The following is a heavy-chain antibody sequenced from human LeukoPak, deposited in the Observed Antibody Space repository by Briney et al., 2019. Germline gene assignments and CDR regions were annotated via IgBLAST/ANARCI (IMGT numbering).Heavy chain of an antibody. CDR3: GKGTKYEVDY. CDR2: IWYDGSNK. V-gene: IGHV3-33*06. J-gene: IGHJ4*02. CDR1: GFTFSSYG. Sequence: GGSLRLSCAASGFTFSSYGMHWVRQAPGKGLEWVAVIWYDGSNKYYADSVKGRFTISRDNSKSTLYLQMNSLRAEDTAVYYCGKGTKYEVDYWGQGTLVTVSS. D-gene: IGHD1/OR15-1a*01.